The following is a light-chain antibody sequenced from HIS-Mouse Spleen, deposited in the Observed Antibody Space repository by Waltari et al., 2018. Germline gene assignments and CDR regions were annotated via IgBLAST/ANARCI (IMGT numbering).Light chain of an antibody. V-gene: IGLV1-44*01. Sequence: QSVLTQPPSASGTPGQRVTISCSGRSSNIGRNPVNWYQQLPGTAPKPLIYSNNQRPSGVPDRFSGSKSGTSASLAISGLQSEDEADYYCAAWDDSLNGVVFGGGTKLTVL. CDR1: SSNIGRNP. J-gene: IGLJ2*01. CDR3: AAWDDSLNGVV. CDR2: SNN.